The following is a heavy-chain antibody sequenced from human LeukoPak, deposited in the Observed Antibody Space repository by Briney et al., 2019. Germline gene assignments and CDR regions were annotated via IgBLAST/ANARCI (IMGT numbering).Heavy chain of an antibody. CDR3: TKDSAAYSNSLNFES. CDR1: GFTFSSYA. Sequence: GGSLRLSCAASGFTFSSYAMRWVRQAPGNGLEWVSGISGSGGTTYYADSVKGRFTISRDNSKDTMFLQMKSLRGDDTAVYYCTKDSAAYSNSLNFESWGQGTLVTVS. CDR2: ISGSGGTT. V-gene: IGHV3-23*01. J-gene: IGHJ5*01. D-gene: IGHD6-13*01.